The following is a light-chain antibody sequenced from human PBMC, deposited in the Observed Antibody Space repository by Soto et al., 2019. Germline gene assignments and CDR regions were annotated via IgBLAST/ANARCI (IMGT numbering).Light chain of an antibody. V-gene: IGKV3-20*01. J-gene: IGKJ1*01. CDR1: QSVSNNY. CDR3: QQYGSSGT. CDR2: GAS. Sequence: IVLTQSPCTLSLSPGERATLSCRASQSVSNNYLAWYQQKPGQAPGLLIYGASNRATGIPDRFSGSGSGTDFTLTISRLEPEDFAVYYCQQYGSSGTFGQGTKVEIK.